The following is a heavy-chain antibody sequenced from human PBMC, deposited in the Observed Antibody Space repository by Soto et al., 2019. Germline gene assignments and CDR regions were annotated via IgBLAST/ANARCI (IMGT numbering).Heavy chain of an antibody. CDR2: ISSSGSTI. Sequence: LRLSCAASGFTFSDYYMSWIRQAPGKGLEWVSYISSSGSTIYYADSVKGRFTISRDNAKNSLYLQMNSLRAEDTAVYYCARFVRRGNGPADFDYWGQGTLVTVSS. V-gene: IGHV3-11*01. CDR3: ARFVRRGNGPADFDY. D-gene: IGHD2-15*01. CDR1: GFTFSDYY. J-gene: IGHJ4*02.